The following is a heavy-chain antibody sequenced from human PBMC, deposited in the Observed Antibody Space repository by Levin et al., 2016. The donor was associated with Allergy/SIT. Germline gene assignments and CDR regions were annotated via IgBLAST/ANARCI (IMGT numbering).Heavy chain of an antibody. J-gene: IGHJ4*02. Sequence: ASVKVSCKVSGYTLTELSMHWVRQAPGKGLEWMGGFDPEDGETIYAQKFQGRVTMTRDTSISTAYMELSRLRSDDTAVYYCARDGDDYGDYVFSWGQGTLVTVSS. CDR1: GYTLTELS. CDR2: FDPEDGET. CDR3: ARDGDDYGDYVFS. D-gene: IGHD4-17*01. V-gene: IGHV1-24*01.